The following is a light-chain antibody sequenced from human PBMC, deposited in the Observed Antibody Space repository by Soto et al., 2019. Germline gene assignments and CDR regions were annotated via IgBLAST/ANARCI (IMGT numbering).Light chain of an antibody. CDR2: DAS. CDR1: QSISTY. CDR3: QQRSNWPPD. V-gene: IGKV3-11*01. Sequence: EIVLTQSPATLSLSPGERATLSCRASQSISTYLVWYQQKPGQAPSLLIYDASNRATGIPARFSGSGSGTDFTLTIRSLEPEDFAVYYCQQRSNWPPDFGQGTRLEIK. J-gene: IGKJ5*01.